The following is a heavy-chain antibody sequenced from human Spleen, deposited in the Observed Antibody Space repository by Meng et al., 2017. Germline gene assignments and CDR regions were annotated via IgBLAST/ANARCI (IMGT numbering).Heavy chain of an antibody. CDR1: GGSICTSAW. V-gene: IGHV4-4*02. CDR2: IYHTGTT. D-gene: IGHD5-24*01. J-gene: IGHJ2*01. CDR3: MRNYDL. Sequence: QVQLQGSDPGLVKPSQTLSLTCSVSGGSICTSAWWSWVRQPPGKGLEWIGEIYHTGTTNYNPSLKSRVTISVDKSKKQFSLKVTSVTVADTAVYYCMRNYDLWVRGTLVTVSS.